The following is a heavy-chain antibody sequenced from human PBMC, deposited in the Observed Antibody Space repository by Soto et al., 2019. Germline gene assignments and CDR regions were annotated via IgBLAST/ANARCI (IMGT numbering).Heavy chain of an antibody. Sequence: PSVKVSCKASGYTFTDYYIHWVRQAPGQGLEWMGWINPKSGDTTYAQKFQAWVTMTRDTSINTAYLELGSLGPDDTAIFYFARAPPVYTSGWFWWFDPWGQGSLVTVSS. J-gene: IGHJ5*02. V-gene: IGHV1-2*04. CDR1: GYTFTDYY. CDR3: ARAPPVYTSGWFWWFDP. CDR2: INPKSGDT. D-gene: IGHD6-19*01.